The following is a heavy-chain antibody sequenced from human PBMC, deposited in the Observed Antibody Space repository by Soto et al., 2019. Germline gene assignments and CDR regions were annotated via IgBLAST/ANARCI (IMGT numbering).Heavy chain of an antibody. J-gene: IGHJ4*02. D-gene: IGHD6-13*01. V-gene: IGHV4-59*01. CDR3: AAGEASSRNLAPYYLDF. Sequence: KSSETLSLTCTVSGGSMRNYFWTRIRQPPGKGLEWIGYIHYSGTTSFFPSYNPSLRSRVTISEDTSKNQFSLKLLSVTTADTAVYFCAAGEASSRNLAPYYLDFWGQGTLVTVSS. CDR2: IHYSGTT. CDR1: GGSMRNYF.